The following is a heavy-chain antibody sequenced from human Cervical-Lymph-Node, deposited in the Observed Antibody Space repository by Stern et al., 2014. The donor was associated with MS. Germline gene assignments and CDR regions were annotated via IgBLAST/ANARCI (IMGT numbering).Heavy chain of an antibody. CDR2: IYPSGGIT. CDR3: ASDLGTPHGLDV. Sequence: VQLVQSGAEVKKPGASVKVSCKASGYIFTSSYVHWVRQVPGHGLEWMGMIYPSGGITNYAQKFQGSVTMPRDRSTRTVHMQLSRLRSEDTSMYYWASDLGTPHGLDVWGQGTTVTVSS. CDR1: GYIFTSSY. J-gene: IGHJ6*02. V-gene: IGHV1-46*01. D-gene: IGHD1-7*01.